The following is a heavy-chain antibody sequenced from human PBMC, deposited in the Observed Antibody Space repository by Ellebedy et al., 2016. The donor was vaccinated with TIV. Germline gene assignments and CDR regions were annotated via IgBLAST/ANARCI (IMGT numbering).Heavy chain of an antibody. CDR1: GYTFNNYD. CDR2: MRLHSCNT. CDR3: SSISSAYWGHYYLMDV. J-gene: IGHJ6*02. D-gene: IGHD3-22*01. V-gene: IGHV1-8*01. Sequence: AASVKVSCKASGYTFNNYDINWVRQAIGQGLEWKGWMRLHSCNTGFTQELQGRVTMTRNTSISTVYMELSSLSSEDPAVYYCSSISSAYWGHYYLMDVWGQGTTITVAS.